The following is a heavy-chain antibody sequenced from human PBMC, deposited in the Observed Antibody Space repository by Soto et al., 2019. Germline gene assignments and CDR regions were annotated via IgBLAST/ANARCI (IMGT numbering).Heavy chain of an antibody. V-gene: IGHV4-4*02. CDR2: IYHSGRT. Sequence: QVQLQESGPGLMKPSGTLSLTCAVSGGSISTNWWSWVRQPPGKGLEWIGEIYHSGRTNYNPSLMNRATVSMDKSQDLLSLNLNSVTAAGTAVYYCARHIAVSGTRGFDFWGQGTLVTVSS. CDR1: GGSISTNW. J-gene: IGHJ4*02. CDR3: ARHIAVSGTRGFDF. D-gene: IGHD6-19*01.